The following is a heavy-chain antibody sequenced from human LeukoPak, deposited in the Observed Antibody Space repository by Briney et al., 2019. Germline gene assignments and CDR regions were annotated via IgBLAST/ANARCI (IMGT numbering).Heavy chain of an antibody. CDR3: ARVYGATLSLLDY. J-gene: IGHJ4*02. CDR1: GGSITNSDW. V-gene: IGHV4-4*02. D-gene: IGHD4/OR15-4a*01. Sequence: SGTLSLTCAVSGGSITNSDWWTWVRQPPGKGLEWIGEVFHSGGTNYNPSLQSRVTMSVDKSKNQFSLKLRSVTAADTAVYYCARVYGATLSLLDYWGQGTLVTVSS. CDR2: VFHSGGT.